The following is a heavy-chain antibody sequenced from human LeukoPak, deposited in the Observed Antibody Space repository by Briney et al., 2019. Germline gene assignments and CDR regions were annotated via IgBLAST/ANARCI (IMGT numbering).Heavy chain of an antibody. CDR1: GFTVSINY. CDR2: FYASGSI. D-gene: IGHD1-1*01. V-gene: IGHV3-53*01. CDR3: ARLEKNSYYYMDV. Sequence: RGSLRLSCAVSGFTVSINYMGWVRQAPGKGLEWVSVFYASGSIYYADSVKGRFTISRDNSENTLFLQMNTLRAEDTAVYYCARLEKNSYYYMDVWGKGTTVTVSS. J-gene: IGHJ6*03.